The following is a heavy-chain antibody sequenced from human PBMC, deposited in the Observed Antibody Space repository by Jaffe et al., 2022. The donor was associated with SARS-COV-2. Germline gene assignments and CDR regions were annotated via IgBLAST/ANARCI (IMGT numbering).Heavy chain of an antibody. CDR2: IYTSGST. CDR1: GGSISSGSYY. J-gene: IGHJ3*02. CDR3: ARDHGGVSAYYDFWSGYYTRENDAFDI. D-gene: IGHD3-3*01. Sequence: QVQLQESGPGLVKPSQTLSLTCTVSGGSISSGSYYWSWIRQPAGKGLEWIGRIYTSGSTNYNPSLKSRVTISVDTSKNQFSLKLSSVTAADTAVYYCARDHGGVSAYYDFWSGYYTRENDAFDIWGQGTMVTVSS. V-gene: IGHV4-61*02.